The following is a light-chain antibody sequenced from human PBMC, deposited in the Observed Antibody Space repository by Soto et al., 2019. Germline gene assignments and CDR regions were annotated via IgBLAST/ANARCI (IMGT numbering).Light chain of an antibody. CDR1: QSVSSSY. Sequence: EIVLTQSPGTLSLSPGERAILSCRASQSVSSSYLAWYQQKPVQAPRLLVYGASSRATGIPDRFSGSGSGTDFTLTISRLEPEDFAVYYCQQYGSSPYTFGQGTKLEIK. J-gene: IGKJ2*01. V-gene: IGKV3-20*01. CDR2: GAS. CDR3: QQYGSSPYT.